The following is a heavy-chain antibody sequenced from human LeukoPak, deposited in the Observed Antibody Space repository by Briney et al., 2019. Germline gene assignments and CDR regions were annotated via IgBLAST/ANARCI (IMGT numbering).Heavy chain of an antibody. CDR1: GFTFSDYY. V-gene: IGHV3-11*01. Sequence: GGSLRLSCAASGFTFSDYYMSWIRQAPGKGLEWISYISSSGSTIFQADSVKGRSTISRDNAKNSLYLQMNNLRVEDTAVYYCARVSSQQLKWGQGTLVTVSS. CDR2: ISSSGSTI. D-gene: IGHD6-13*01. J-gene: IGHJ4*02. CDR3: ARVSSQQLK.